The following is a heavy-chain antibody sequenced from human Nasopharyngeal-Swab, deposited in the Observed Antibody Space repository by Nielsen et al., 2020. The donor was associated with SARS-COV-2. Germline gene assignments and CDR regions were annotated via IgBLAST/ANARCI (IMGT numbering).Heavy chain of an antibody. Sequence: SETLSLTCTVSGGSISTYYWSWIRQPPGKGLEWIGYISYSGSPNYNPSLKSRVTISVDTSRNQFSLNLNSVTAADTAVYYCARHSCSAGDCYSVLGWFDPWGRGTLVTVSS. V-gene: IGHV4-59*08. J-gene: IGHJ5*02. D-gene: IGHD2-15*01. CDR3: ARHSCSAGDCYSVLGWFDP. CDR2: ISYSGSP. CDR1: GGSISTYY.